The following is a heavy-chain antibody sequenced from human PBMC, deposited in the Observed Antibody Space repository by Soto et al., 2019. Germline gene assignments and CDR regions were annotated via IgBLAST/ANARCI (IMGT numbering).Heavy chain of an antibody. V-gene: IGHV3-64D*08. Sequence: GGSLRLSCSASGFTFSSYAMHWVRQAPGKGLEYVSAISSNGGSTYYADSVKGRFTISRDNSKNTLYLQMSSLRAEDTAVYYCVVSSGWYSDYYYGMDVWGQGTTVTVSS. CDR1: GFTFSSYA. D-gene: IGHD6-19*01. CDR2: ISSNGGST. J-gene: IGHJ6*02. CDR3: VVSSGWYSDYYYGMDV.